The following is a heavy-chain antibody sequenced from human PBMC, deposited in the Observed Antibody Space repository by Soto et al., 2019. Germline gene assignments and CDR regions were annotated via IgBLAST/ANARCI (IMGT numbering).Heavy chain of an antibody. CDR2: INPSGGST. Sequence: GASVKVSCKASGYTFTSCYMHWVRQAPGQGLEWMGIINPSGGSTSYAQKFQGRVTMTRDTSTSTVYMELSSLRSEDTAVYYCARDYYYDSSGYYSPDYWGQGTLVTSPQ. J-gene: IGHJ4*02. CDR3: ARDYYYDSSGYYSPDY. CDR1: GYTFTSCY. V-gene: IGHV1-46*03. D-gene: IGHD3-22*01.